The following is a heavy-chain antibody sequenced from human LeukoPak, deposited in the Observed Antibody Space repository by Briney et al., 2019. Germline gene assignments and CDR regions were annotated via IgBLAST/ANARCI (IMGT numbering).Heavy chain of an antibody. CDR3: AREGASVTTQVDY. Sequence: GGSLRLSCAASGFAFSNHWMQWVRQAPGKGLVWVSRTNTGESNKSYADSVRGRFTISRDNAKNTLYLQMNSLRGEDTAMYYCAREGASVTTQVDYWGQGTLVTVSS. J-gene: IGHJ4*02. CDR2: TNTGESNK. D-gene: IGHD4-17*01. CDR1: GFAFSNHW. V-gene: IGHV3-74*01.